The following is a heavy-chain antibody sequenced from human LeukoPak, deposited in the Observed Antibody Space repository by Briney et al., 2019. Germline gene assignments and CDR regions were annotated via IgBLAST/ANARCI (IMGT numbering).Heavy chain of an antibody. V-gene: IGHV3-53*01. J-gene: IGHJ4*02. D-gene: IGHD2-15*01. Sequence: PGGSLRLSCAASGFTVSSNYMNWVRQAPGKGLEWVSVIYSGGSTYYADSVKGRFTISRDNSKNTLYLQMNSLRAEDTAVYYCARDQEDIVVVVAATALGYWGQGTLVTVSS. CDR2: IYSGGST. CDR3: ARDQEDIVVVVAATALGY. CDR1: GFTVSSNY.